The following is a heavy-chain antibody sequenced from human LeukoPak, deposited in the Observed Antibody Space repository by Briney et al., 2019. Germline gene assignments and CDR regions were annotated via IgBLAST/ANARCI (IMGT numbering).Heavy chain of an antibody. CDR3: ASSFWSGYGADFFQH. CDR2: IYTSGST. V-gene: IGHV4-61*02. J-gene: IGHJ1*01. Sequence: SETLSLTCTVSGGSISSGSYYWSWIRQPAGKGLEWIGRIYTSGSTNYNPSLKSRVTISVDTSKSQFSLKLSSVTAADTAVYYCASSFWSGYGADFFQHWGQGTLVTVSS. CDR1: GGSISSGSYY. D-gene: IGHD3-3*01.